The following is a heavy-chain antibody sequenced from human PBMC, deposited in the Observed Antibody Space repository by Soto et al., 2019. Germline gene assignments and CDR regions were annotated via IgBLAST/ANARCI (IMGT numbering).Heavy chain of an antibody. CDR3: ARVWYYDSSGYYAFDY. J-gene: IGHJ4*02. CDR1: GFIFSNYE. CDR2: ISAYDGQT. D-gene: IGHD3-22*01. V-gene: IGHV1-18*01. Sequence: GGSLRLSCAASGFIFSNYEMSWVRQAPGQGLEWMGWISAYDGQTNYTKKFQGRVTMTTDTSSSTAYMELRSLRSDDTAVYYCARVWYYDSSGYYAFDYWGPGALVTVSS.